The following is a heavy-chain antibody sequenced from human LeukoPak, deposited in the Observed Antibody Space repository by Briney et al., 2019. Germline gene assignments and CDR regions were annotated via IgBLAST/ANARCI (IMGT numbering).Heavy chain of an antibody. CDR3: ARPIAAAGSGRRVAFDI. J-gene: IGHJ3*02. CDR1: GFTLTSYC. Sequence: GESLKISCKGSGFTLTSYCIAWVRQMPGKGLEWMGIIYPGDSDTRYSPSFQGQVTISADKSISTAYLQWSSLKASDTAMYYCARPIAAAGSGRRVAFDIWGQGTMVTVSS. CDR2: IYPGDSDT. D-gene: IGHD6-13*01. V-gene: IGHV5-51*01.